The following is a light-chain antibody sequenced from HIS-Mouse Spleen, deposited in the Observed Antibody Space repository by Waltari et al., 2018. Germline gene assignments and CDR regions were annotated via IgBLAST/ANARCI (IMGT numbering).Light chain of an antibody. J-gene: IGLJ3*02. CDR1: SSDVGGYNY. Sequence: QSALTQPASVSGSPGQSITISCTGTSSDVGGYNYVSWYQQPPGKAPNLMIYEVSNRPSGVSNRVSGSKSGKTASLTISGLQAEDEADYYCSSYTSSSTWVFGGGTKLTVL. CDR3: SSYTSSSTWV. V-gene: IGLV2-14*01. CDR2: EVS.